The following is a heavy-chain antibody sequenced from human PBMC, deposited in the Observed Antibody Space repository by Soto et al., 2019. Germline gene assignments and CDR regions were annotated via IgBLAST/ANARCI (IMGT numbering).Heavy chain of an antibody. D-gene: IGHD3-10*01. CDR2: IKQDGSEK. V-gene: IGHV3-7*03. J-gene: IGHJ4*02. CDR3: AREDGSGSFDY. Sequence: GGSLRLSCAASGFTFSSYWISWVRQAPGKGLEWVANIKQDGSEKYYVDSVKGRFTISRDNAKNSLYLQMNSLRAEDTAVYYCAREDGSGSFDYWGQGTLVTVSS. CDR1: GFTFSSYW.